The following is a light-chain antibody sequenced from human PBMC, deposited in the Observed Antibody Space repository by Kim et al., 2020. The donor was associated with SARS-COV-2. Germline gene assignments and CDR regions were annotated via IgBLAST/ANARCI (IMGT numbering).Light chain of an antibody. CDR2: QDS. CDR1: NLGDKY. J-gene: IGLJ2*01. Sequence: SYELTQPPSVSVSPGQTATMACSGDNLGDKYVCWYQQRPGQSPVLVIYQDSKWPSGIPERFFGSNSGNTATLTISGTQAIDEADYYCQAWDSSHVLFGGG. CDR3: QAWDSSHVL. V-gene: IGLV3-1*01.